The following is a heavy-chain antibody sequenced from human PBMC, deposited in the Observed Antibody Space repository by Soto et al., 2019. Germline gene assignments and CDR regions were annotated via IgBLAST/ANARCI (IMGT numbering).Heavy chain of an antibody. CDR2: ITGSGGGT. Sequence: VQLLESGGRLVPPGGSLRLSCAGSGFSFSNYAMTWARQAPGEGLGWVSSITGSGGGTTYADSVKGRFTISRENSKNILYLEMDSLRADDAAVYYCSTDPNGDYIGAFDNWGQGTMVTVSS. CDR3: STDPNGDYIGAFDN. V-gene: IGHV3-23*01. J-gene: IGHJ3*02. CDR1: GFSFSNYA. D-gene: IGHD4-17*01.